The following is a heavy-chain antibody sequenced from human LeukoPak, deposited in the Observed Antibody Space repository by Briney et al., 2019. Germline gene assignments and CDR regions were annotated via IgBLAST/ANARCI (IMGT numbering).Heavy chain of an antibody. V-gene: IGHV4-59*01. J-gene: IGHJ2*01. CDR3: ARVPHCSDSSGRYYAWYADL. Sequence: SETLSLTCTVSGGSTSRYYWSWLRQPPGKGLAWIGYIYYTGSTNYNPSLQSRVTISVDTSMDQFSLKLSSVTAADTAVYFCARVPHCSDSSGRYYAWYADLWGRGTLVTVSS. D-gene: IGHD3-22*01. CDR1: GGSTSRYY. CDR2: IYYTGST.